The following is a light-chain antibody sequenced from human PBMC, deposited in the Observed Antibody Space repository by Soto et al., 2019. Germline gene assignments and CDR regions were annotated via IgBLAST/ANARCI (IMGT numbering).Light chain of an antibody. CDR3: LQYDGWPLT. CDR1: QNISSY. CDR2: GAS. V-gene: IGKV3-15*01. J-gene: IGKJ5*01. Sequence: IVLTQSPATLSLSPGERATLSCRASQNISSYLIWYQQKPGQAPRLPIYGASTRATGIPARFSGDGSGTEFTLTIDSLQSEDFVVYYCLQYDGWPLTFGQGTRLEI.